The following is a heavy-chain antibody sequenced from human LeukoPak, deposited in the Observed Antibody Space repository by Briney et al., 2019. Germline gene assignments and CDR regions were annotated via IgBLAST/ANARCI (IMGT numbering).Heavy chain of an antibody. Sequence: GASVKVSCKASGYTFTSYGISWVRQAPGQGLEWMGWISAYNGNTNYAQKLQGRVTMTTNTSTSTAYMELRSPRSADTAVYYCARAITMVRGVIIDDYWGQGTLVTVSS. V-gene: IGHV1-18*01. CDR1: GYTFTSYG. CDR2: ISAYNGNT. J-gene: IGHJ4*02. D-gene: IGHD3-10*01. CDR3: ARAITMVRGVIIDDY.